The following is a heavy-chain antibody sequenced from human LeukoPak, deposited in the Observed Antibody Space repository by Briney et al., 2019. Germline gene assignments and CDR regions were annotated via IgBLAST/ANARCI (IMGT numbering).Heavy chain of an antibody. D-gene: IGHD2-21*02. CDR3: ARGGFYCGGDCYVDY. Sequence: SETLSLTCAVYGGSSSPYYWSWIRQPPGKGLEWIGEINHSGSTNYNPSLKSRVTISVDTSKNQFSLRLSSVTAADTAVYYCARGGFYCGGDCYVDYWGQGTLVTVSS. V-gene: IGHV4-34*01. CDR1: GGSSSPYY. J-gene: IGHJ4*02. CDR2: INHSGST.